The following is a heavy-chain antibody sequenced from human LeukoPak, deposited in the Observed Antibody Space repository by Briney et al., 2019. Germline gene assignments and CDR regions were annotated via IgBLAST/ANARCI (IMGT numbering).Heavy chain of an antibody. CDR1: GFTFSSYN. V-gene: IGHV3-21*01. Sequence: GGSLRLSCAASGFTFSSYNMNWVRQAPGKGLEWVSSISSGPIYIYYAHSVKGRFTLSRDTSKNSLYLRMNSLRAEDTAVYYCARDQTYCSSPSCYSDYWGQGTLVTVSS. D-gene: IGHD2-2*01. CDR2: ISSGPIYI. CDR3: ARDQTYCSSPSCYSDY. J-gene: IGHJ4*02.